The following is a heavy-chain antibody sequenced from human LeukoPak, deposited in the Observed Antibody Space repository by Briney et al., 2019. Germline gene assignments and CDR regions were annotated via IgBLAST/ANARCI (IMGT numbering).Heavy chain of an antibody. Sequence: PGGSLRLSCAASGFTFSRDWMHWVRQAPGKGPVWVSRISDDGRITTYADSVKGRFTISRDNAKSTMFLQMNSLRAEDTAVYFCARRYYETNVYDRHFDHWGQGILVTVSS. CDR2: ISDDGRIT. CDR3: ARRYYETNVYDRHFDH. V-gene: IGHV3-74*03. D-gene: IGHD3-22*01. CDR1: GFTFSRDW. J-gene: IGHJ4*02.